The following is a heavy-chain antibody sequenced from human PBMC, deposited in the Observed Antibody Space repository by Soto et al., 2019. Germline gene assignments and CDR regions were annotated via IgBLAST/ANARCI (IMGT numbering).Heavy chain of an antibody. CDR1: GFTFSSYS. CDR2: ISSSSSYI. Sequence: PGGSLSLSCAASGFTFSSYSMNWVRQAPGKGLEWVSSISSSSSYIYYADSVKGRFTISRDNAKNSLYLQMNSLRAEDTAVYYCARDGRAALTGPYYDILTGLWYYGMDVWGQGTTVTVSS. V-gene: IGHV3-21*01. J-gene: IGHJ6*02. D-gene: IGHD3-9*01. CDR3: ARDGRAALTGPYYDILTGLWYYGMDV.